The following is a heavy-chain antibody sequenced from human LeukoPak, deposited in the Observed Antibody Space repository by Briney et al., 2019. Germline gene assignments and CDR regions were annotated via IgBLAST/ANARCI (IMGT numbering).Heavy chain of an antibody. CDR1: GGSISSYY. CDR2: IYYSGST. J-gene: IGHJ6*02. Sequence: SETLSLTCTVSGGSISSYYWSWIRQPPGKGLEWLGYIYYSGSTNYNPSLKSRVTISVDTSKNQFSLKLSPVTAADTAVYYCARDNWNYGSSMDVWGQGTTVTVSS. CDR3: ARDNWNYGSSMDV. D-gene: IGHD1-7*01. V-gene: IGHV4-59*01.